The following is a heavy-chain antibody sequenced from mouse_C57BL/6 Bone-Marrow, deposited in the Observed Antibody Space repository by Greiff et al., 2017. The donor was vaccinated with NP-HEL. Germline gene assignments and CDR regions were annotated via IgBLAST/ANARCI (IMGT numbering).Heavy chain of an antibody. D-gene: IGHD1-1*01. CDR1: GFTFSSYG. V-gene: IGHV5-6*01. CDR3: ARWDYYGSSYVFDY. Sequence: EVMLVESGGDLVKPGGSLKLSCAASGFTFSSYGMSWVRQTPDKRLEWVATISSGGSYTYYPDSVKGRFTISRDNAKNTLYLQMSSLKSEDTAMYYCARWDYYGSSYVFDYWGQGTTLTVSS. J-gene: IGHJ2*01. CDR2: ISSGGSYT.